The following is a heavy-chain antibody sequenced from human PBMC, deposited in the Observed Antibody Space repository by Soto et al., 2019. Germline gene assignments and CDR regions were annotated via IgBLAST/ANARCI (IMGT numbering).Heavy chain of an antibody. V-gene: IGHV3-30*14. Sequence: GGSLRLSCAASGFNFRRYAMHWVRQAPGKGLEWVAVISYDGTDKYYADSVKGRVTFSRDNSKDALYLQMSSLRTEDTAVYYCARGKDYYDASTYTFDYWGQGTLVTVSS. D-gene: IGHD3-22*01. CDR1: GFNFRRYA. CDR3: ARGKDYYDASTYTFDY. J-gene: IGHJ4*02. CDR2: ISYDGTDK.